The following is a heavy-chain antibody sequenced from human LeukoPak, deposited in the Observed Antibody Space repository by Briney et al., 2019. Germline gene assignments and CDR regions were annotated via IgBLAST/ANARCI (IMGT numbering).Heavy chain of an antibody. CDR1: GYTFTSYG. Sequence: GASVKVSCKASGYTFTSYGITWVRQAPGQGLEWVGWISGYNGNTNYAQNFQGRVTMTTDTSTSTAYMELRSLRSDDTAVYYCARVKPRLAYCGGDCFDAFDIWGQGTMVTVSS. CDR2: ISGYNGNT. CDR3: ARVKPRLAYCGGDCFDAFDI. J-gene: IGHJ3*02. D-gene: IGHD2-21*02. V-gene: IGHV1-18*01.